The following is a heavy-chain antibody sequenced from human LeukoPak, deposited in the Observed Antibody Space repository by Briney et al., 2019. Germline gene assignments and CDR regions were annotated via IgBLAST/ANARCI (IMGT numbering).Heavy chain of an antibody. CDR1: GFSLSTSGVG. V-gene: IGHV2-5*01. CDR3: ARAVYYDISSRLYYFDY. J-gene: IGHJ4*02. CDR2: IYWNDDK. D-gene: IGHD3-9*01. Sequence: SGPTLVNPTQTLTLTCTFSGFSLSTSGVGVGWIRQPPGKALEWLALIYWNDDKRYSPSLKSRLTITKDTSKNQVVLTMTNMDPVDTATYYCARAVYYDISSRLYYFDYWGQGTLVTVSS.